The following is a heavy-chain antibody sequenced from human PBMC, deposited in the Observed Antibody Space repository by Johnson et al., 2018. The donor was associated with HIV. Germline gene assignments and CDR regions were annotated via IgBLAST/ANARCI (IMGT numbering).Heavy chain of an antibody. CDR2: IKSKTDGGTT. Sequence: RIKSKTDGGTTDYAAPVKGRFTISRDNSKNTLFLQMNSLRAEDTAVYFCAKAFSTFHDAFDIWGQGTLVTVSS. CDR3: AKAFSTFHDAFDI. J-gene: IGHJ3*02. D-gene: IGHD2/OR15-2a*01. V-gene: IGHV3-15*01.